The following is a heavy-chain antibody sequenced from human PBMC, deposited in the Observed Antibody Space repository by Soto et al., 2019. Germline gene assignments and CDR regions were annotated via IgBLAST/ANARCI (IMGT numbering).Heavy chain of an antibody. V-gene: IGHV3-7*01. D-gene: IGHD4-17*01. CDR3: MTSVTTHDY. Sequence: EVQLVESGGGLVQPGGSLRLSCAASGFTLSSYWMNWVRLAPGKGLEWVANIKQDGSQKNYVDSVKGRFTISRDNAKNSLSLQMSSLRAEDTAVYYCMTSVTTHDYWGQGTLVTVSS. CDR2: IKQDGSQK. J-gene: IGHJ4*02. CDR1: GFTLSSYW.